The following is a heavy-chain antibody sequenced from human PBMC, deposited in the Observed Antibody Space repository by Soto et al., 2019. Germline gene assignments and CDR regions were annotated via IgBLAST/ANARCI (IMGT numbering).Heavy chain of an antibody. CDR2: VSAYTAKT. D-gene: IGHD6-19*01. CDR3: ARLAVAGTSPPPHGFDS. Sequence: ASVKVSCKASDYTFTSYGVTWVRQAPGQGLECMGWVSAYTAKTNYAQKLQGRVTMTTDTSTRTAYMELRSLRSDDTAIYYCARLAVAGTSPPPHGFDSWGQGTLVTVSS. CDR1: DYTFTSYG. V-gene: IGHV1-18*01. J-gene: IGHJ5*01.